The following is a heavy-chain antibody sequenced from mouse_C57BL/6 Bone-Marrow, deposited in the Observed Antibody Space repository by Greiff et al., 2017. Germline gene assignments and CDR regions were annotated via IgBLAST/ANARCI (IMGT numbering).Heavy chain of an antibody. J-gene: IGHJ2*01. D-gene: IGHD2-12*01. CDR3: ARELQYYFDY. Sequence: QVQLQQPGPELVKPGASVKISCKASGSSFTSYYIHWVKQRPGQGLEWIGWIYPGSGNTKYNEKFKGKATLTADTSSSTAYMQLSSLTSEDSAVYYCARELQYYFDYWGQGTTLTVSS. V-gene: IGHV1-66*01. CDR2: IYPGSGNT. CDR1: GSSFTSYY.